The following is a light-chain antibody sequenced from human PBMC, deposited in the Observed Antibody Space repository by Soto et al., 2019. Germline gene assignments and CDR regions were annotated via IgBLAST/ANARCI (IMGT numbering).Light chain of an antibody. Sequence: DIQLTQSPSFLSASIGDRVTITCRASQGLNANLAWYQQKPGKAPKLLIYGASTLQNGVPSRFSGSVSGTEFTLTISSLQPEDFAIYYCQQLNTYPLTFGPGTKVDV. CDR2: GAS. CDR3: QQLNTYPLT. CDR1: QGLNAN. V-gene: IGKV1-9*01. J-gene: IGKJ3*01.